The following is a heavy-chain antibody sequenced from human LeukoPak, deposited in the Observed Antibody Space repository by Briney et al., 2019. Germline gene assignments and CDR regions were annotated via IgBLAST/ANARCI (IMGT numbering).Heavy chain of an antibody. V-gene: IGHV4-39*01. CDR2: IHDSGST. J-gene: IGHJ5*02. Sequence: SETLSLTCTVSGGSISSSSYYWGWIRQPPGKGLEWIGTIHDSGSTYYNPSLKSRVTISVDTSKNQFSLKLRSVTAADTAVYYCAIVWGKYNWFDPWGQGTLVTVSS. D-gene: IGHD7-27*01. CDR1: GGSISSSSYY. CDR3: AIVWGKYNWFDP.